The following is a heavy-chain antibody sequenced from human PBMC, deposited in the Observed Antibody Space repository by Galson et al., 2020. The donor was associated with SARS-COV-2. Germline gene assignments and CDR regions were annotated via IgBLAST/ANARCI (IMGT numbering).Heavy chain of an antibody. Sequence: GESLKIPCQGSGYSLTSYWISWVRQLPGTGLEWVGRFDSSDSYTNYSPSFQGHVTIPADKSISTAYLQWSSLKAADTAMYYCARDSSSWYGWFDPWGQGTLVTVSS. CDR2: FDSSDSYT. V-gene: IGHV5-10-1*01. D-gene: IGHD6-13*01. CDR3: ARDSSSWYGWFDP. CDR1: GYSLTSYW. J-gene: IGHJ5*02.